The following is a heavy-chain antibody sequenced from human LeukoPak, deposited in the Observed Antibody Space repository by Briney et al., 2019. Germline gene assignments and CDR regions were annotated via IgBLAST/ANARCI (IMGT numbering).Heavy chain of an antibody. D-gene: IGHD5-18*01. CDR1: GGSISSYY. CDR2: IYTSGST. CDR3: ARDLSDTAMVGAVLDY. J-gene: IGHJ4*02. V-gene: IGHV4-4*07. Sequence: SETLSLTCTVSGGSISSYYWSWIRQPAGKGLEWIGRIYTSGSTNYNPSLKSRVTMSVDTSKNQFSLKLSSVTAADTAVYYCARDLSDTAMVGAVLDYWGQGTLVTVSS.